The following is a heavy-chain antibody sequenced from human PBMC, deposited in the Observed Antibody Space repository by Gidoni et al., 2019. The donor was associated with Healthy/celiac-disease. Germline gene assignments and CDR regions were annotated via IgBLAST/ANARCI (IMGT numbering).Heavy chain of an antibody. D-gene: IGHD2-2*01. CDR3: ASGLYCSSTSCYSYY. CDR2: IKHSGST. J-gene: IGHJ4*02. CDR1: GGSLSGYH. Sequence: HVQLQQWGEGLLKPSETLSLTCSDYGGSLSGYHLSWIRQPPGTGLECIGEIKHSGSTNYNPSVISLGTISVEASKNQFSLTLSAVTAADTAVYYCASGLYCSSTSCYSYYWGQGTLVTVSS. V-gene: IGHV4-34*01.